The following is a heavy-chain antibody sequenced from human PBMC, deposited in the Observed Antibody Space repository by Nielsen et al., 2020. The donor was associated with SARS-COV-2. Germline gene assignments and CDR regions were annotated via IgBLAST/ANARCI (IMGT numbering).Heavy chain of an antibody. CDR3: ARDGTVTTDFDAFDI. D-gene: IGHD4-17*01. Sequence: GGSLRLSCAASGFTFSSYEMNWVRQAPGKGLEWVSYISSSGSPIYYADSVQGRFTISRDNAKNSLYLQINSLRAEDTAVYYCARDGTVTTDFDAFDIWGQGTMVTVSS. V-gene: IGHV3-48*03. J-gene: IGHJ3*02. CDR2: ISSSGSPI. CDR1: GFTFSSYE.